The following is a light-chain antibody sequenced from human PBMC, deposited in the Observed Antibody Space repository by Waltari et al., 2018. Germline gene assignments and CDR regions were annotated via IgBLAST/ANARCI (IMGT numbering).Light chain of an antibody. Sequence: DIQMTQAPSSLSASVGDRVTITCRASQSLSGYLNWYQQKPGKAPKVLIYATSRLQSGVPSRFSGSGSGTDFTLTITSLQPEDFATYYCQQSYRTPPLTFGGGTKVEIK. V-gene: IGKV1-39*01. J-gene: IGKJ4*01. CDR1: QSLSGY. CDR2: ATS. CDR3: QQSYRTPPLT.